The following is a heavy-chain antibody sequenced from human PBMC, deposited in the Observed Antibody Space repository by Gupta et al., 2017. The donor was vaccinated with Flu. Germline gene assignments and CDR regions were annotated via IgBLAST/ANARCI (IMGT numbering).Heavy chain of an antibody. CDR1: GFTFCSYW. D-gene: IGHD2-15*01. V-gene: IGHV3-74*01. Sequence: EVQLVESGGGLVQPGGSLRLSCAASGFTFCSYWMHWVRQAPGKGLVWVSRINSDGSSTSYADSVKGRFTISRDNAKNTLYLQMNSLRAEDTAVYYCARPTQDIVLLMDVWGQGTTVTVAS. CDR2: INSDGSST. J-gene: IGHJ6*02. CDR3: ARPTQDIVLLMDV.